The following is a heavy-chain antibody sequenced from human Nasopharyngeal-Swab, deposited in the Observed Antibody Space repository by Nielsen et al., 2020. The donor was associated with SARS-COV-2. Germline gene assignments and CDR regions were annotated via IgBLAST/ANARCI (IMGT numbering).Heavy chain of an antibody. CDR3: ARDGLQPPFDY. V-gene: IGHV3-11*04. Sequence: GESLKISCAASGFTFSDYYMSWIRQAPGKGLEWVSYISSSGSTIYYADSVKGRFTISRDNAKNSLYLQMNSLRAEDTAVYYCARDGLQPPFDYWGQGTLVTVSS. J-gene: IGHJ4*02. CDR1: GFTFSDYY. CDR2: ISSSGSTI.